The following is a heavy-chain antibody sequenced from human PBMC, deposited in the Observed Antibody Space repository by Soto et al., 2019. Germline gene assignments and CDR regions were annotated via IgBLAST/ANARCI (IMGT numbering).Heavy chain of an antibody. CDR1: GYTFTSYA. CDR3: ARARSEYDSSGYYYSAATTYFDY. Sequence: ASVKVSCKASGYTFTSYAMHWVRQAPGQRLEWMGWINAGNGNTKYSQKFQGRVTITRDTSASTAYMELSSLRSEDTAVYYCARARSEYDSSGYYYSAATTYFDYWGQGTLVTVSS. J-gene: IGHJ4*02. V-gene: IGHV1-3*01. D-gene: IGHD3-22*01. CDR2: INAGNGNT.